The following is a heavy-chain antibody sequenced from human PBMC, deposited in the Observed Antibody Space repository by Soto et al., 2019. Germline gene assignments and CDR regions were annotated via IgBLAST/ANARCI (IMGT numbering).Heavy chain of an antibody. CDR3: ARGGSGTYHV. V-gene: IGHV4-31*02. CDR1: DDSITCGVYY. CDR2: IYYRGST. Sequence: SETLSLTCSVSDDSITCGVYYGIWIRQHPAKGLEWIGSIYYRGSTYYNPSLRSRGTISLDPSQARLSLRLTSLTAADTATYYCARGGSGTYHVWGQGTLVTVSS. D-gene: IGHD3-10*01. J-gene: IGHJ4*02.